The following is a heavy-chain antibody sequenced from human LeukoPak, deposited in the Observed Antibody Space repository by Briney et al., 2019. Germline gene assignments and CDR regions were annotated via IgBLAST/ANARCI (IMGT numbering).Heavy chain of an antibody. CDR2: INPNSGGT. Sequence: ASVKVSCKASGYTFTGYYMHWVRQAPGQGLEWMGRINPNSGGTNYAQKFQGRVTVTRDTSISTAYMELSRLRSDDTAVYYCARRIAAAGTMGFDYWGQGTLVTVSS. CDR3: ARRIAAAGTMGFDY. V-gene: IGHV1-2*06. D-gene: IGHD6-13*01. CDR1: GYTFTGYY. J-gene: IGHJ4*02.